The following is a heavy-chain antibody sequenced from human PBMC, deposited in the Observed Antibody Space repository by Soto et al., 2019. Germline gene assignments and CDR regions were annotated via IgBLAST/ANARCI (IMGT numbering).Heavy chain of an antibody. CDR1: GYTFTSYD. CDR3: ARAHYYDSSGYYPKFDY. V-gene: IGHV1-8*01. D-gene: IGHD3-22*01. CDR2: MNPNSGNT. Sequence: VKVSCKASGYTFTSYDINWVRQATGQGLEWMGWMNPNSGNTGYAQKFQGRVTMTRNTSISTAYMELSSLRSEDTAVYYCARAHYYDSSGYYPKFDYRAQRTPVTGSS. J-gene: IGHJ4*02.